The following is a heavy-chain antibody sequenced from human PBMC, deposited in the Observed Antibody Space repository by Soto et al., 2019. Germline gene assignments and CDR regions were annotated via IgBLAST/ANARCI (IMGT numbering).Heavy chain of an antibody. CDR2: INAGNGNT. CDR3: ARAVAVPADFDY. V-gene: IGHV1-3*01. CDR1: GYTFPGYA. J-gene: IGHJ4*02. D-gene: IGHD6-19*01. Sequence: ASVKVSFKASGYTFPGYAMHWVRQAPGQRLEWMGWINAGNGNTKYSQKFQGRVTITRDTSAGAAYMELSSLSSEDTAVYDCARAVAVPADFDYWGQGTLVTLSS.